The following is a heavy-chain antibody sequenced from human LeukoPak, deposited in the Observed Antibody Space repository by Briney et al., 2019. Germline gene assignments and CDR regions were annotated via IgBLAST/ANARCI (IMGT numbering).Heavy chain of an antibody. Sequence: SQTLSLTCTVSGGSISSGGYYWSWIRQPPGKGLEWIGYIYHSGSTYYNPSLKSRVTISVDRSKNQFSLKLSSVTAADAAVYYCAREVLATVTTFWFDLWGQGTLVTVSS. CDR2: IYHSGST. CDR3: AREVLATVTTFWFDL. V-gene: IGHV4-30-2*01. D-gene: IGHD4-17*01. CDR1: GGSISSGGYY. J-gene: IGHJ4*02.